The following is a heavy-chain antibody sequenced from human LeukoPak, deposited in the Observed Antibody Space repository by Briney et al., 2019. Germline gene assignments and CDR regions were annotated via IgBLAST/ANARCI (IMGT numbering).Heavy chain of an antibody. CDR1: GFTFDDYA. CDR2: ISWDSGTV. J-gene: IGHJ6*03. Sequence: GGSLRLSCAASGFTFDDYAMHWVRQAPGKGLELVSGISWDSGTVDYADSVRGRFTISRDNAKNSLYLQMNSLRAEDTSLYYCAKDASTYYYYMDVWGKGTTVTVSS. CDR3: AKDASTYYYYMDV. V-gene: IGHV3-9*01.